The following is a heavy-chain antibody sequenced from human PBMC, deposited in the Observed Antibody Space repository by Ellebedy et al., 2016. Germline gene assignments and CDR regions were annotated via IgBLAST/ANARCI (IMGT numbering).Heavy chain of an antibody. D-gene: IGHD3-10*01. V-gene: IGHV3-23*01. J-gene: IGHJ4*02. CDR3: AKERGENFDF. CDR2: ITGSGSVT. CDR1: GFTFSTYT. Sequence: GESLKISXAASGFTFSTYTMTWVRQAPGKGLEWVSTITGSGSVTYYADSVKGRFTISRDNSKDTLYLQMNSLRAEDTALYYCAKERGENFDFWGQGTLVSVSS.